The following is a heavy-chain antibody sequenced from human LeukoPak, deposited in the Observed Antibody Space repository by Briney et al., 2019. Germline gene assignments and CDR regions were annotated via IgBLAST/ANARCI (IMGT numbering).Heavy chain of an antibody. CDR2: IYHGGST. CDR1: GYSISGGYY. J-gene: IGHJ3*02. D-gene: IGHD2-2*02. V-gene: IGHV4-38-2*01. CDR3: ASLGVVPGAIPDAFDI. Sequence: PSETLSLTCAVSGYSISGGYYWGWIRQPPGKGLEWIGSIYHGGSTFYNPSLKSRVTISADTSKNQFSLKLSSVTAPDTAVYYCASLGVVPGAIPDAFDIWGQGTMVIVSS.